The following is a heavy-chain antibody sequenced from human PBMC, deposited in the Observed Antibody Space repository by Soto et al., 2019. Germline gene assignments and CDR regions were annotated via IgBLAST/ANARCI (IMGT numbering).Heavy chain of an antibody. CDR2: ISYDGSNK. J-gene: IGHJ4*02. Sequence: GGSLRLSCEASGFSFSTYSMHWVRQAPGKGLEWVAVISYDGSNKYYADSVKGRFTISRDNSKNTLYLQMNSLRAEDTAVYYCAKDGGALDYWGQGTLVTVSS. CDR3: AKDGGALDY. V-gene: IGHV3-30*18. CDR1: GFSFSTYS. D-gene: IGHD3-16*01.